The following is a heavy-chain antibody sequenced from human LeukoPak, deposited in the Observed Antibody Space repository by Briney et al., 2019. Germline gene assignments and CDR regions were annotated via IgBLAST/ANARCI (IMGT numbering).Heavy chain of an antibody. D-gene: IGHD3-22*01. J-gene: IGHJ3*02. V-gene: IGHV3-23*01. CDR2: ISGSGGST. CDR3: AKDKRYDSSGGDAFDI. Sequence: PGGSLRLSCAASGFTFTSYAMSWVRQAPGKGLEWVSAISGSGGSTYYADSVKGRFTISRDNSKNTLYLQMNSLRAEDTAVYYCAKDKRYDSSGGDAFDIWGQGTMVTVSS. CDR1: GFTFTSYA.